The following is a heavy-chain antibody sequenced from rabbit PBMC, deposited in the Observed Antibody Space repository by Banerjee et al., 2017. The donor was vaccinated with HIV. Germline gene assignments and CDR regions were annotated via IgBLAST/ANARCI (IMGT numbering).Heavy chain of an antibody. CDR3: ARDLAGVIGWNFGL. V-gene: IGHV1S43*01. D-gene: IGHD4-1*01. CDR2: IWTSGGAT. J-gene: IGHJ4*01. Sequence: QEQLEESGGDLVKPGGTLTLTCTASGIDFSSNYWMCWVRQAPGKGLELIACIWTSGGATWYASWAKGRFTISKSTSLNTVDLKMTSLTAADTATYFCARDLAGVIGWNFGLWGPGTLVTVS. CDR1: GIDFSSNYW.